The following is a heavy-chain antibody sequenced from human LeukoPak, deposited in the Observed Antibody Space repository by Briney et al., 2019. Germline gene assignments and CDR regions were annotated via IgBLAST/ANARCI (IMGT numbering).Heavy chain of an antibody. CDR2: INHSGST. D-gene: IGHD3-22*01. CDR3: GRGSGDSSGYFGLGAFDS. V-gene: IGHV4-39*07. Sequence: MASETLSLTCTVSGGSISTSNYYWGWIRQPPGKGLEWIGEINHSGSTNYNPSLKGRVTISVDTSKNQFSLKLSSVTAADTAVYYCGRGSGDSSGYFGLGAFDSWVRGTMVSDSS. CDR1: GGSISTSNYY. J-gene: IGHJ3*02.